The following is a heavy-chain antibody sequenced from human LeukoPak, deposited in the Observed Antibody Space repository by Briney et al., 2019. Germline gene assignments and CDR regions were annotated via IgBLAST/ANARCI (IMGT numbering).Heavy chain of an antibody. CDR2: ISYSGST. D-gene: IGHD5-24*01. CDR1: GVSLSSGSSY. Sequence: PSETLCLTCTVSGVSLSSGSSYWSWIRQPPGKGLEWIGYISYSGSTYYNPSLKSRTLISVDTARNQFFLKLSPGTAVDPALYYCASTRWREDRYNFWFDAWGQGTLVTVSS. J-gene: IGHJ5*02. CDR3: ASTRWREDRYNFWFDA. V-gene: IGHV4-30-4*01.